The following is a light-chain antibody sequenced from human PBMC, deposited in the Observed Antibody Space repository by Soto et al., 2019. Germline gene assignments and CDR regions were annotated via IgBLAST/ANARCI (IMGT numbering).Light chain of an antibody. J-gene: IGKJ1*01. CDR3: MQATQYPRT. Sequence: DIVMTQTPLSSPVTLGQPASISCRSSQSLVHSDGHTYLSWLHQRPGQPPRVLIYKISNRFSGVPDRFSGSGAVTDFTLKISRVEAEDVGVYYCMQATQYPRTFGQGTKVEI. CDR1: QSLVHSDGHTY. V-gene: IGKV2-24*01. CDR2: KIS.